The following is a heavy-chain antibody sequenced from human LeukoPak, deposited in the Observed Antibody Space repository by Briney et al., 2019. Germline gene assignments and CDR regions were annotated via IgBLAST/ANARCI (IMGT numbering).Heavy chain of an antibody. D-gene: IGHD6-25*01. V-gene: IGHV3-48*04. CDR3: ARATADVSGYYFDY. CDR2: ISSSSSTI. Sequence: GGSLRLSCAASGFTFSSYAMSWVRQAPGKGLEWVSYISSSSSTIYYADSVKGRFTISRDNAKNSLYLQMNSLRAEDTAVYYCARATADVSGYYFDYWGQGTLVTVSS. J-gene: IGHJ4*02. CDR1: GFTFSSYA.